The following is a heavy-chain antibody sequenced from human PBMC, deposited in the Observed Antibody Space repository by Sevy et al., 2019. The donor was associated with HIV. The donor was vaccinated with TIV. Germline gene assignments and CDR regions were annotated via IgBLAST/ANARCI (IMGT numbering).Heavy chain of an antibody. J-gene: IGHJ6*02. CDR2: ISYDGSNK. D-gene: IGHD1-26*01. CDR3: ARGSGSYRYYYYGMDV. V-gene: IGHV3-30*04. CDR1: GFTFSSYA. Sequence: GGSLRLSCAASGFTFSSYAMHWVRQAPGKGLEWVAVISYDGSNKYYADSVKGRFTISRDNSKNTLYLQMNSLRAEDTAVYYCARGSGSYRYYYYGMDVWCQGTTVTVSS.